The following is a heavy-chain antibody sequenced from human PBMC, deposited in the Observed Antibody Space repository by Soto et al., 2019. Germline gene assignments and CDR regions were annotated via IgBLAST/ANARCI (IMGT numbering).Heavy chain of an antibody. D-gene: IGHD3-9*01. Sequence: ATLSLTCTVSGGSVSSGSYYWSWIRQPPGKGLEWIGYIYYSGSTNYNPTLKSRVTISVYTAKNQFSLKLRFVSVADTAVYYCSRGPYYDILTGYTRIDYWGQGTLVTVSS. CDR3: SRGPYYDILTGYTRIDY. V-gene: IGHV4-61*01. CDR2: IYYSGST. J-gene: IGHJ4*02. CDR1: GGSVSSGSYY.